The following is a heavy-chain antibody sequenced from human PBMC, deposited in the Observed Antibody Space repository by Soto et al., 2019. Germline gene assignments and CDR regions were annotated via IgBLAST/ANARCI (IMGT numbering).Heavy chain of an antibody. D-gene: IGHD6-13*01. CDR3: AKGPLPSWAARKYGSSWILDY. V-gene: IGHV3-23*01. J-gene: IGHJ4*02. Sequence: PGGSLRLSCAASGFTFSSYAMSWVRQAPGKGLEWVSAISGSGGSTYYADSVKGRFTISRDNSKNTLYLQMNSLRAEDTAVYYCAKGPLPSWAARKYGSSWILDYWGQGTLVTVSS. CDR1: GFTFSSYA. CDR2: ISGSGGST.